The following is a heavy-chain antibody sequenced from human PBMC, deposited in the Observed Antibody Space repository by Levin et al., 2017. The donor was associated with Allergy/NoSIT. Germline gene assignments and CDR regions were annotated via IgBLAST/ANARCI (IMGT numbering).Heavy chain of an antibody. J-gene: IGHJ4*02. D-gene: IGHD5-18*01. V-gene: IGHV3-48*03. CDR3: ATAGYGYYFDY. CDR2: ISSSGKTI. Sequence: PGGSLRLSCTASGFTFSTYEMNWVRQAPGKGLEWVSYISSSGKTIYYADSVKGRFTISRDNAKNSLYLQVNSLRAEDTAVYYCATAGYGYYFDYWGQGTLVTVSS. CDR1: GFTFSTYE.